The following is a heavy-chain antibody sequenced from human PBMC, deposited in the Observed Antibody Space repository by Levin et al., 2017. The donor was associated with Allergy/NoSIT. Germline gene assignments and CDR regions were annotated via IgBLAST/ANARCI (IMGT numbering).Heavy chain of an antibody. V-gene: IGHV3-7*01. CDR1: GFTFSSYW. CDR3: ARSSYCGGDCYSFGMDV. Sequence: GGSLRLSCAASGFTFSSYWMSWVRQAPGKGLEWVANIKQDGSEKYYVDSVKGRFTISRDNAKNSLYLQMNSLRAEDTAVYYCARSSYCGGDCYSFGMDVWGQGTTVTVSS. CDR2: IKQDGSEK. J-gene: IGHJ6*02. D-gene: IGHD2-21*02.